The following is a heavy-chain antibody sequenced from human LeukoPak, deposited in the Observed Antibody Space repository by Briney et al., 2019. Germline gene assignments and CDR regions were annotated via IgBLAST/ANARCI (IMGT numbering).Heavy chain of an antibody. CDR2: IYYSGST. Sequence: PSETLSLTCTVSGGSISSGDYYWSWIRQPPGKGLEWIGYIYYSGSTNYNPSLKSRVTISVDTSKNQFSLKLSSVTAADTAVYYCARGPYPYSSGWYVSWGQGTLVTVSS. D-gene: IGHD6-19*01. CDR1: GGSISSGDYY. CDR3: ARGPYPYSSGWYVS. J-gene: IGHJ4*02. V-gene: IGHV4-30-4*01.